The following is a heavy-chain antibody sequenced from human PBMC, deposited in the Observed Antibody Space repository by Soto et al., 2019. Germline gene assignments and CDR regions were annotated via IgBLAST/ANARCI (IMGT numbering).Heavy chain of an antibody. Sequence: ASVKVSCKASGYTFTDYYIHWVRQAPGQGLEWMGWINPNGGGTNYEQKFQGWVTMTRDTSIGTAYMELSRLKFDDTAVYYCARDGVAVYSIYGMDVWGQGTTVTVSS. D-gene: IGHD6-19*01. CDR2: INPNGGGT. V-gene: IGHV1-2*04. CDR3: ARDGVAVYSIYGMDV. J-gene: IGHJ6*02. CDR1: GYTFTDYY.